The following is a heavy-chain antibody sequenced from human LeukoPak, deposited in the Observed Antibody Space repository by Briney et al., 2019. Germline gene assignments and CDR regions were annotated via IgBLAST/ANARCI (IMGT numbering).Heavy chain of an antibody. CDR1: GYTFTSYY. V-gene: IGHV1-46*01. CDR3: ARDLNGSGSYYGEVDY. D-gene: IGHD3-10*01. J-gene: IGHJ4*02. CDR2: INPSGGST. Sequence: ASVTVSCKASGYTFTSYYMHWVRQAPGQGLEWMGIINPSGGSTSYAQKFQGRVTMTRDTSTSTVYMELSSLRSEDTAVYYCARDLNGSGSYYGEVDYWGQGTLVTVSS.